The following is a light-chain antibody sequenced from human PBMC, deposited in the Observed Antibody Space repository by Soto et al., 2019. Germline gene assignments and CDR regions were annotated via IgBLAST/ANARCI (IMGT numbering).Light chain of an antibody. V-gene: IGKV3-11*01. Sequence: EIVLTQSPATPSLSPGERATLSCRASQSVSSYLAWYQQKPGQAPRLLIYDASNRATGIPARFSGSGSGTDFTLTISSLEPEDFAVYYCQQRSNWPQITFGQGTRLEI. CDR1: QSVSSY. J-gene: IGKJ5*01. CDR3: QQRSNWPQIT. CDR2: DAS.